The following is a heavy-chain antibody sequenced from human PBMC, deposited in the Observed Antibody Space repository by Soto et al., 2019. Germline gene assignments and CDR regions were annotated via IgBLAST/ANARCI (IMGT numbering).Heavy chain of an antibody. D-gene: IGHD6-25*01. CDR1: GYGITIYG. CDR3: AREMWTRSGPQNFFDY. J-gene: IGHJ4*02. CDR2: ISPYSGNT. Sequence: GASVKVSCKASGYGITIYGISWVRQAPGQGLEWMGWISPYSGNTRYPENLQGRVTMTTDTSTSTAYMELRSLRSDDTAVYYCAREMWTRSGPQNFFDYWGQGALVTVSS. V-gene: IGHV1-18*01.